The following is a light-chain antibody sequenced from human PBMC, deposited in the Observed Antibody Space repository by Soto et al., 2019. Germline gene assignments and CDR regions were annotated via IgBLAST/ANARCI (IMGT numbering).Light chain of an antibody. CDR3: QQYGSSPLT. CDR2: GAS. CDR1: QSVSRSY. Sequence: EIVLTQSPGTLSLSPGERATLSCRASQSVSRSYLAWYQQKHGQAPRLLIYGASSRATGIPDRFSGSGSGTDFTLTISRLEPEDFAVYYCQQYGSSPLTFGGGTKVEIK. J-gene: IGKJ4*01. V-gene: IGKV3-20*01.